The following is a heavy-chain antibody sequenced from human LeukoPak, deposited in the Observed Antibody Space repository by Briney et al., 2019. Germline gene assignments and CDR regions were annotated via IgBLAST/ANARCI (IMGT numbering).Heavy chain of an antibody. D-gene: IGHD5-18*01. CDR1: GGSISSYY. CDR2: IYYSGST. CDR3: ARGGGSGYSYG. Sequence: SETLSLTCTVSGGSISSYYWSWIRQPPGKGLEWIGYIYYSGSTNYNPSLKSRVTISVDTSKNQFSLKLTSVTAAETAVYYCARGGGSGYSYGWGQGTLVTVSS. V-gene: IGHV4-59*01. J-gene: IGHJ4*02.